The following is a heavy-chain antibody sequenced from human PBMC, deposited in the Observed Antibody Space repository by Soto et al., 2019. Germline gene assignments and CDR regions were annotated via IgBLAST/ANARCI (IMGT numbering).Heavy chain of an antibody. D-gene: IGHD2-2*01. CDR3: ATERSYAQNV. Sequence: GGSLRLSCAASGLSFSNTWMHWVRQAPGKGLVWVSHINSDGSSTTYADSVKGRFTISGDNAKNTVYLQMYSLRADDTAVYYCATERSYAQNVWGQGTTVTSP. J-gene: IGHJ6*02. CDR2: INSDGSST. CDR1: GLSFSNTW. V-gene: IGHV3-74*03.